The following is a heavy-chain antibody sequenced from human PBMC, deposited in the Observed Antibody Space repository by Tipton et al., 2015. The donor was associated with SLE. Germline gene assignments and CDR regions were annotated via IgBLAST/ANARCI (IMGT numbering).Heavy chain of an antibody. CDR2: IYYSGST. Sequence: TLSLTCTVSGGSISSGGYYWSWIRQHPGKGLEWIGYIYYSGSTYYNPSLKSRVTISVDTSKNQFFLRLRSVTAADTAVYYCARSGYSSGWYRGRFDIWGQGTMVTVFS. CDR1: GGSISSGGYY. V-gene: IGHV4-31*03. CDR3: ARSGYSSGWYRGRFDI. D-gene: IGHD6-19*01. J-gene: IGHJ3*02.